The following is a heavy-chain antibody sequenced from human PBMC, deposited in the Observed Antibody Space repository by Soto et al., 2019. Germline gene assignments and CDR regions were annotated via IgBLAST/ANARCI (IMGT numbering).Heavy chain of an antibody. CDR3: ARMGDVPYYYYGMDV. Sequence: QVQLVQSGAEVKKPGASVKVSCKASGYTFSRSGISCVRQAPGQGLEWMGWINGYNGHTNYTQKMQGRITMTTDTPTSTAYMALRSLRSDDTAVYYCARMGDVPYYYYGMDVWGQGTTVIVSS. V-gene: IGHV1-18*01. CDR2: INGYNGHT. J-gene: IGHJ6*02. D-gene: IGHD3-16*01. CDR1: GYTFSRSG.